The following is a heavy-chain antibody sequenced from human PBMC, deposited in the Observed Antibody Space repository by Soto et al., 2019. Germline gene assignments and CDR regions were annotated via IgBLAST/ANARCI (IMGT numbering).Heavy chain of an antibody. V-gene: IGHV4-34*01. J-gene: IGHJ6*02. D-gene: IGHD5-18*01. CDR1: GRTFSGYY. CDR2: TNRSGNT. CDR3: GRGYLGYGYYYYGMDV. Sequence: SETLSLTCAVYGRTFSGYYWSWIRQPPGKGLEWIGETNRSGNTNYNPSLKTRVTISLYTSMNQFSLKLSYVTAADTAGSYFGRGYLGYGYYYYGMDVWGQGITVTVSS.